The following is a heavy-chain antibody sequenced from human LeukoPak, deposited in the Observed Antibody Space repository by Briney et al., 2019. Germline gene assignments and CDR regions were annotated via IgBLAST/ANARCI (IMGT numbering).Heavy chain of an antibody. D-gene: IGHD2-2*01. V-gene: IGHV1-8*01. CDR1: GYTFTSYD. CDR3: AILAGGPCKLGYCSSTSCQGCWFDP. J-gene: IGHJ5*02. Sequence: GASVKVSRKASGYTFTSYDINWVRQATGQGLEWMGWMNPNSGNTGYAQKFQGRVTMTRNTSISTAYMELSSLRSEDTAVYYCAILAGGPCKLGYCSSTSCQGCWFDPWGQGTLVTVSS. CDR2: MNPNSGNT.